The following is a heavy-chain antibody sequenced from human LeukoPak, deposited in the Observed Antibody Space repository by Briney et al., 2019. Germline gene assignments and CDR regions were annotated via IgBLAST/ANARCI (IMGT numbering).Heavy chain of an antibody. D-gene: IGHD3-16*01. J-gene: IGHJ5*02. CDR2: INHSGST. CDR3: ARDLEGGNWFDP. CDR1: GGSFSGYY. V-gene: IGHV4-34*01. Sequence: SETLSLTCAVYGGSFSGYYWSWIRQPPGKGLEWIGEINHSGSTNYNPSLKSRVTISVDTSKNQFSLKLSSVTAADTAVYYCARDLEGGNWFDPWGQGTLVTVSS.